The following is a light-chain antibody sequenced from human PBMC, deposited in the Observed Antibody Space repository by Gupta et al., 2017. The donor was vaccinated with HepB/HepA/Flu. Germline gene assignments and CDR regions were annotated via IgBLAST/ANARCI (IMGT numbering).Light chain of an antibody. Sequence: QSALTQPASVSGPPGQSITISCTGTSSDVGSYNLVSWYQQHPGKAPKLMIYEVSKRPSGVSNRFSGSKSGNTASLTISGRQAEDEADYYCCSYAGSVVFGGGTKLTVL. V-gene: IGLV2-23*02. CDR2: EVS. CDR1: SSDVGSYNL. CDR3: CSYAGSVV. J-gene: IGLJ2*01.